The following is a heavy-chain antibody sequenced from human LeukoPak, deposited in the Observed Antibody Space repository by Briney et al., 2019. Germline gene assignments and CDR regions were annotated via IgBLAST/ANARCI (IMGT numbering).Heavy chain of an antibody. Sequence: GASVKVPCKASGYTFTGYYMHWVRQAPGQGLEWMGWINPNSGGTNYAQKFQGRVTMTRDTSISTAYMELSRLRSDDTAVYYCARPFVYCSGGSCPFDYWGQGTLVTVSS. CDR1: GYTFTGYY. J-gene: IGHJ4*02. CDR2: INPNSGGT. V-gene: IGHV1-2*02. CDR3: ARPFVYCSGGSCPFDY. D-gene: IGHD2-15*01.